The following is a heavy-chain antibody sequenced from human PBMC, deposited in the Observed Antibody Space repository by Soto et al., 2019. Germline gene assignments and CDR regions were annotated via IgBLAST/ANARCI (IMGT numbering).Heavy chain of an antibody. Sequence: QVQLVQSGAEVKKPGASVKVSCKASGYSLTSYGISWVRQAPGQGLEWMGWISGYNGNTNYQQKFQGRVTMTTDTPTKTAYMELRSLRPDDTAVYYCARVAEWIHSRPDWFDSWGQGTLVTVSS. D-gene: IGHD5-18*01. CDR2: ISGYNGNT. CDR3: ARVAEWIHSRPDWFDS. J-gene: IGHJ5*01. V-gene: IGHV1-18*01. CDR1: GYSLTSYG.